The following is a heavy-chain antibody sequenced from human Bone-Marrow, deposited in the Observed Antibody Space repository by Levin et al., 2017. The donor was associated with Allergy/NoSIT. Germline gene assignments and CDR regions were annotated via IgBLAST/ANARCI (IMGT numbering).Heavy chain of an antibody. CDR3: ARGQGSSMDV. J-gene: IGHJ6*01. CDR2: MNPNSGGT. V-gene: IGHV1-2*02. Sequence: ASVKVSCEPSGYTFTAHYIHWVRQAPGQGLEWLGWMNPNSGGTNYAQKFRGRVTMTRDTSISTAYMELSSLKSDDTAVYYCARGQGSSMDVWGQGTTVTVSP. CDR1: GYTFTAHY.